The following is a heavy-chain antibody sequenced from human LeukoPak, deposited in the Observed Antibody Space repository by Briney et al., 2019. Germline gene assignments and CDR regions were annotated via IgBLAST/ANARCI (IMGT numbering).Heavy chain of an antibody. CDR3: AREGWEELGHYFDY. D-gene: IGHD1-26*01. V-gene: IGHV3-53*01. Sequence: GGSLRLSCAASGSPVSSNYMTWVRQAPQKGLEWVSTIHSDGSTYYVDSVKGRFIISRDISQNTVYLEMNSLRAEDAAVYYCAREGWEELGHYFDYWGQGTVVTVSS. CDR1: GSPVSSNY. J-gene: IGHJ4*02. CDR2: IHSDGST.